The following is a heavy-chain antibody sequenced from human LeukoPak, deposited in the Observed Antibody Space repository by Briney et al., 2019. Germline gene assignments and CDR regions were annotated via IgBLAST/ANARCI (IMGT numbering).Heavy chain of an antibody. CDR1: GGSISSYY. D-gene: IGHD6-13*01. CDR3: ARLSKQLTTGNPFDI. J-gene: IGHJ3*02. Sequence: PSETQSLTCTVSGGSISSYYWSWIRQPPGKGLEWIGYIYYSGSTNYNPSLKSRVTISVDTSKNQFSLKLSSVTAADTAVYYCARLSKQLTTGNPFDIWGQGTMVTFSS. CDR2: IYYSGST. V-gene: IGHV4-59*01.